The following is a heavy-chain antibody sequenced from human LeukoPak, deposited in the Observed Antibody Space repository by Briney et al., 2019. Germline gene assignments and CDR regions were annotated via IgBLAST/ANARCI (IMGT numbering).Heavy chain of an antibody. Sequence: SETLSLTCTVSGGSISSYYWSWIRQPPGKGLEWIGYVFNSGRTNYNPSLRSRVTMSVDTSKNQFSLKLSSLTAADTAVYYCARSIAAAGTLFDPWGQGTLVTVSS. V-gene: IGHV4-59*01. CDR3: ARSIAAAGTLFDP. D-gene: IGHD6-13*01. J-gene: IGHJ5*02. CDR2: VFNSGRT. CDR1: GGSISSYY.